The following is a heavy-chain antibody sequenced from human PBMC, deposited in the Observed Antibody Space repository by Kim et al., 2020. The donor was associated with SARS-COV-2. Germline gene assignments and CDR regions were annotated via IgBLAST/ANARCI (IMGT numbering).Heavy chain of an antibody. CDR1: GGTFSSYA. CDR2: IIPIFGTA. J-gene: IGHJ3*02. D-gene: IGHD7-27*01. CDR3: ARDPAWGDAFDI. Sequence: SVKVSCKASGGTFSSYAISWVRQAPGQGLEWMGGIIPIFGTANYAQKFQGRVTITADESTSTAYMELSSLRSEDTAVYYCARDPAWGDAFDIWGQGTMVTVSS. V-gene: IGHV1-69*13.